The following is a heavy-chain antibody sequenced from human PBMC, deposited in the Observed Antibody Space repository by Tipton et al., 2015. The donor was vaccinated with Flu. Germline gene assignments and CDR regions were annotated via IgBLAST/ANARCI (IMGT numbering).Heavy chain of an antibody. CDR3: ARSSSAYDYVWGGSYYFDF. CDR1: GGSVDSTTYY. Sequence: TLSPTCSASGGSVDSTTYYWGWIRQPPGKGLEWIGSHYDSGITYYNPSLKSRVTISLDTSKNQFSLKLISVTAADTAVYYCARSSSAYDYVWGGSYYFDFWGQGTLVTVSS. V-gene: IGHV4-39*07. D-gene: IGHD3-16*01. CDR2: HYDSGIT. J-gene: IGHJ4*02.